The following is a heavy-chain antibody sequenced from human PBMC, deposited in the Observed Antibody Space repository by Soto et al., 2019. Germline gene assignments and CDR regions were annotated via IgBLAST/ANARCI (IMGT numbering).Heavy chain of an antibody. CDR2: IYPGDSDT. V-gene: IGHV5-51*01. J-gene: IGHJ6*02. CDR3: ARQMGGGTTESYYYGRDV. Sequence: GESLKISCKSSGYSFTSYWIGWVCQMPGKGLEWMGIIYPGDSDTRYSPSFQGQVPISADKSISTAYLQWSSLKASDTAMYYCARQMGGGTTESYYYGRDVWGQGTTVTVSS. CDR1: GYSFTSYW. D-gene: IGHD2-15*01.